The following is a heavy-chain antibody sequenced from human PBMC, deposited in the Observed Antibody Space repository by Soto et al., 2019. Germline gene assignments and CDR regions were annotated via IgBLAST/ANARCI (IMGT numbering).Heavy chain of an antibody. CDR2: ISSSSSYI. Sequence: GGSLRLSCAASGFTFSSYSMNWVRQAPGKGLEWVSSISSSSSYIYYADSVKGRFTISRDNAKNSLYLQMNSLRAEDTAVYYCATNIAPDAFDIWGQGTMVTVSS. CDR1: GFTFSSYS. CDR3: ATNIAPDAFDI. J-gene: IGHJ3*02. V-gene: IGHV3-21*01.